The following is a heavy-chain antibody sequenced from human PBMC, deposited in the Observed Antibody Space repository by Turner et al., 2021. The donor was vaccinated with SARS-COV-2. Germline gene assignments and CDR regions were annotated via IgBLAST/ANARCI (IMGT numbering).Heavy chain of an antibody. CDR1: GGTMRSNY. CDR2: IYYSGGT. D-gene: IGHD4-17*01. V-gene: IGHV4-59*08. J-gene: IGHJ6*02. Sequence: QVQLQESGPGLVKPSETVSLTCSVSGGTMRSNYWTWVRQPPGKGLEWIGHIYYSGGTNYNPSLKSRVTISMDTSKSQFSLSLSPVTAADTAVYYCARHSTVTENYSNGMDVWGQGTTVTVS. CDR3: ARHSTVTENYSNGMDV.